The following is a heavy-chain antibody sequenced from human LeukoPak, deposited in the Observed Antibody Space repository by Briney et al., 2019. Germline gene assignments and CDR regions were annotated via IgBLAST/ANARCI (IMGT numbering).Heavy chain of an antibody. J-gene: IGHJ6*02. Sequence: PGGSLRLSCAASGFTFSSYAMHWVRQAPGKGLEWVAVISYDGSNKYYADSVKGRFTISRDNSKNTLYLQMNSLRAEDTAVYYCAKFLLTGYPPGYYGMDVWGQGTTVTVSS. D-gene: IGHD3-9*01. CDR2: ISYDGSNK. CDR3: AKFLLTGYPPGYYGMDV. V-gene: IGHV3-30-3*02. CDR1: GFTFSSYA.